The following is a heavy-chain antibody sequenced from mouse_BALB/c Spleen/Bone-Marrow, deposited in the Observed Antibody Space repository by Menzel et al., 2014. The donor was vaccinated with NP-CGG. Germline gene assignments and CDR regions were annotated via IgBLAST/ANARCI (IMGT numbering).Heavy chain of an antibody. V-gene: IGHV14-3*02. CDR3: AKYYYGNSLFAY. CDR2: IDPANGNT. D-gene: IGHD1-1*01. J-gene: IGHJ3*01. Sequence: VQLQQSGAELVKPGASVKLSCTASGFNIKDTYMHWVEQRPEQGLEWIGRIDPANGNTKYDPKFQGKATITADTSSNTAYLQFSSLTSEDTAVYYCAKYYYGNSLFAYWGQGTLVTVSA. CDR1: GFNIKDTY.